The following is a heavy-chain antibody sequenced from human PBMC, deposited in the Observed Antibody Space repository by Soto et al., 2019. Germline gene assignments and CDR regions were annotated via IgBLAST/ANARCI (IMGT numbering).Heavy chain of an antibody. CDR3: ASSGIVGREVNTWFDP. CDR1: AGSITTSY. CDR2: ISYRGST. Sequence: SETLSLTCTVSAGSITTSYWSWIRQPLGKALEWIGYISYRGSTNYNPSLKSRLTISIDTSKSQISLKLTSMTTADTAVYYCASSGIVGREVNTWFDPWGHGTLVTVSS. J-gene: IGHJ5*02. D-gene: IGHD3-22*01. V-gene: IGHV4-59*01.